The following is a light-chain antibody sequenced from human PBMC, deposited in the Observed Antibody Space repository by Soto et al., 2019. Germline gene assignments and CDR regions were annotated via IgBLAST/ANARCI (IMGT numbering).Light chain of an antibody. CDR2: ELS. Sequence: QSALTQPPSASGSPGQSVTISCTGTSSDIGGYNYVSWYQQHPGKAPKLMIYELSKRPSGVPDRFSGSKSGNTASLTVSGLQTEDEADSYCSSHAGSNNFVVFGGGPKLTVL. V-gene: IGLV2-8*01. J-gene: IGLJ2*01. CDR1: SSDIGGYNY. CDR3: SSHAGSNNFVV.